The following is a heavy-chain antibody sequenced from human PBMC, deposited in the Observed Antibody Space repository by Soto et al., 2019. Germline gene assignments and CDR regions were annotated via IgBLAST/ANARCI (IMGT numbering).Heavy chain of an antibody. V-gene: IGHV3-33*01. CDR3: ARDYDSSGYPRYYFDY. J-gene: IGHJ4*02. Sequence: GGSLRLSCAAYGFTFSSYGMHWVRQAPGKGLEWVAVIWYDGSNKYYADSVKGRFTISRDNSKNTLYLQMNSLRAEDTAVYYCARDYDSSGYPRYYFDYWGQGTLVTVSS. CDR2: IWYDGSNK. CDR1: GFTFSSYG. D-gene: IGHD3-22*01.